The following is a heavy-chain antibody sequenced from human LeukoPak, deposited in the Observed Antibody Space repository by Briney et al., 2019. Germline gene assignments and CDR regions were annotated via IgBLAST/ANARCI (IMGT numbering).Heavy chain of an antibody. CDR2: LYSSGGT. J-gene: IGHJ5*02. Sequence: SETLSLTCSVSGGSIISYYWDWIRQSPGKGLEWIGYLYSSGGTNYNPSLKSRVTISVDTSKNQFSLRLRSVTAADTALYYCARHNVHCSGGRCYPSWFDPWGQGTLVTVSS. V-gene: IGHV4-59*08. CDR3: ARHNVHCSGGRCYPSWFDP. D-gene: IGHD2-15*01. CDR1: GGSIISYY.